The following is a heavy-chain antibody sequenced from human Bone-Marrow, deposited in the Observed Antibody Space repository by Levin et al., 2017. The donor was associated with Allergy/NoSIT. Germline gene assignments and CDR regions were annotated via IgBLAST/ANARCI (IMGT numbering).Heavy chain of an antibody. V-gene: IGHV4-61*01. CDR3: SRDKVVLSAGEYYYYAMDV. J-gene: IGHJ6*02. D-gene: IGHD2-2*01. CDR2: IHYSGTT. Sequence: SQTLSLTCPVSGGSVSTGTYHWSWIRQPPGKALEWLGHIHYSGTTKYNPSLKSRVIISMDTSRNQFFLKLSSVTAADAAVYYCSRDKVVLSAGEYYYYAMDVWGQGTTVTVSS. CDR1: GGSVSTGTYH.